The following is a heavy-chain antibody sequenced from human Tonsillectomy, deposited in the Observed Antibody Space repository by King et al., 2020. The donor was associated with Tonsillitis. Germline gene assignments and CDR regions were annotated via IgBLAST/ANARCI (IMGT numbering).Heavy chain of an antibody. J-gene: IGHJ4*02. D-gene: IGHD3-3*01. V-gene: IGHV3-21*01. CDR2: ITSSSCYI. CDR3: ARDRDDFWSGYYYV. CDR1: GFTFSNYN. Sequence: VQLVESGGGLVKPGGSLRLSCAASGFTFSNYNMHWVRQAPGKGLEWVSSITSSSCYIYYADSVKGRFTISRDNAKNSLYLQMNSLRAEDTAVYHCARDRDDFWSGYYYVWGQGTLVTVSS.